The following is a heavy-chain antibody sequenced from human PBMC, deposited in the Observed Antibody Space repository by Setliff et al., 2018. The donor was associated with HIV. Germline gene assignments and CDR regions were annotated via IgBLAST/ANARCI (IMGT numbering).Heavy chain of an antibody. CDR3: ARDAQPGTVTIFGVVTYFDS. CDR2: IKQDGSNR. Sequence: GGSLRLSCAASGFTFSSYWMSWVRQAPGKGLEWVAIIKQDGSNRYYRDYVRYRFFVSRDNSKNTVFLEMNSLRYDDSGVYYCARDAQPGTVTIFGVVTYFDSWGRGTLVTVSS. CDR1: GFTFSSYW. V-gene: IGHV3-7*01. D-gene: IGHD3-3*01. J-gene: IGHJ4*02.